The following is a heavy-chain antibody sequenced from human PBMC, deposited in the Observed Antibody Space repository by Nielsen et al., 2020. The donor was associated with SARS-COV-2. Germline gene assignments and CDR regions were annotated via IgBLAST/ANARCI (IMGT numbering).Heavy chain of an antibody. D-gene: IGHD2-15*01. CDR2: INHSGST. V-gene: IGHV4-34*01. Sequence: SETLSLTCAVYGGSFSGYYWSWIRQPPGKGLEWMGEINHSGSTNYNPSLKSRVTISVDTSKNHFSLKLSSVTAADTAVYDCARGPGGVDPFDCWGQGTLVTVSS. CDR1: GGSFSGYY. CDR3: ARGPGGVDPFDC. J-gene: IGHJ4*02.